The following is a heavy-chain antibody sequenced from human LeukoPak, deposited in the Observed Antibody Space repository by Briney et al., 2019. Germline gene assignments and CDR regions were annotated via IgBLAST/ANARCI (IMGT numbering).Heavy chain of an antibody. J-gene: IGHJ4*02. CDR1: GGSIRSYY. CDR2: IYYSGST. D-gene: IGHD2-15*01. Sequence: PSETLSLTCTVSGGSIRSYYWSWIRQPPGEGLVWVGYIYYSGSTNYNPSLKSRVTISVDTSKNQFSLKLSSVTAADTAVYYCARSIKRLGYCSGGSCTHPYYWGQGTLVTVSA. V-gene: IGHV4-59*01. CDR3: ARSIKRLGYCSGGSCTHPYY.